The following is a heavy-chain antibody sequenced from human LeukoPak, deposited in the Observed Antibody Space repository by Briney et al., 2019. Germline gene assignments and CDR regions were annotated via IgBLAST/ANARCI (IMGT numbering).Heavy chain of an antibody. Sequence: ASVKVSCKASGYIFTNHYMHWVRQAPGQGLEWMGLINPSGSSTLYAEKFRGRIIMTRDMSTATDYMELSSLRAEDTAVYYCARDNSIADRGWWFDPWGQGTLVTVSS. CDR3: ARDNSIADRGWWFDP. J-gene: IGHJ5*02. CDR1: GYIFTNHY. CDR2: INPSGSST. V-gene: IGHV1-46*01. D-gene: IGHD4-23*01.